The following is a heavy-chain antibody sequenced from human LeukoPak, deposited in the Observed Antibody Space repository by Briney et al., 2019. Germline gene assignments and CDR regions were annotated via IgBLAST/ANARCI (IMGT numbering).Heavy chain of an antibody. J-gene: IGHJ4*02. V-gene: IGHV3-7*01. Sequence: GGSLRLSCVVSGFTFSKYWMTWVRQAPGKGQEWVANINQDGSEKYYVDSVKGRFTISRDNAKNSLYLQMNSLRAEDTAVYYCAREVYYGSGSYFDYWGQGTLVTVSS. CDR3: AREVYYGSGSYFDY. CDR1: GFTFSKYW. D-gene: IGHD3-10*01. CDR2: INQDGSEK.